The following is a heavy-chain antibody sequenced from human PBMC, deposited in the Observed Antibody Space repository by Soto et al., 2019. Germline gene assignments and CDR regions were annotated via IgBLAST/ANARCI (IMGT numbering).Heavy chain of an antibody. CDR3: ARDRYYDSRGYYYESAY. CDR1: GGTFSNYG. D-gene: IGHD3-22*01. V-gene: IGHV1-69*01. J-gene: IGHJ4*02. Sequence: QVQLVQSGAEVKMPGSSVKVSCKASGGTFSNYGISWVRQAPGQGLEWMGGIIPRLGSTKSAQSFQGRVTFTADESTSTAYMELSSLRSEDTAVYYCARDRYYDSRGYYYESAYWGQGTLVTVSS. CDR2: IIPRLGST.